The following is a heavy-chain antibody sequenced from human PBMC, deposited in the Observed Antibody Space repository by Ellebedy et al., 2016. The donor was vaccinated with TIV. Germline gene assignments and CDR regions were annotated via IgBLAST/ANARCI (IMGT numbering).Heavy chain of an antibody. CDR1: GGSITTYF. J-gene: IGHJ4*02. CDR2: VYYTGTT. D-gene: IGHD5-12*01. CDR3: AREGVVATMYIDT. V-gene: IGHV4-59*12. Sequence: MPSEPLSLTCNVPGGSITTYFWIWIRQPPGKGLEWIGYVYYTGTTAYNPSLSSRVTMSIDTSKNQFSLNLRSVTAADTAVYYCAREGVVATMYIDTWGPGTLVTVSS.